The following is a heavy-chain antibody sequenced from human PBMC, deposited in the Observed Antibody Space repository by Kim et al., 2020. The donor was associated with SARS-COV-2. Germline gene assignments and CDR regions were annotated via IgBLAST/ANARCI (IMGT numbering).Heavy chain of an antibody. V-gene: IGHV3-74*01. Sequence: SAKGRFNISRDNDKNTLYLQMSSLRAEDTAVYHCARASYAGADCSYHFDYWGHGSLVTVSS. CDR3: ARASYAGADCSYHFDY. D-gene: IGHD2-21*02. J-gene: IGHJ4*01.